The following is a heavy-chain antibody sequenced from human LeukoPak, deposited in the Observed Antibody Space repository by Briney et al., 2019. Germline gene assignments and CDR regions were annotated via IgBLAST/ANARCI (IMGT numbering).Heavy chain of an antibody. Sequence: GGSLRLSCAASGFTFSTYWMSWVRQAPGKGLEWVANIKEDGSEKYYADSVKGRFTISRDNSKNTLYLQMNSLRAEDTAVYYCAKGRVEVTMVRGVVYYYYGMDVWGQGTTVTVSS. J-gene: IGHJ6*02. D-gene: IGHD3-10*01. CDR3: AKGRVEVTMVRGVVYYYYGMDV. CDR1: GFTFSTYW. CDR2: IKEDGSEK. V-gene: IGHV3-7*01.